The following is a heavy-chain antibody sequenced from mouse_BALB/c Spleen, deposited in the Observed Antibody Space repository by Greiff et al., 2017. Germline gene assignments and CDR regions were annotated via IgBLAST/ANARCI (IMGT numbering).Heavy chain of an antibody. CDR1: GFNIKDTY. CDR2: IDPANGNT. CDR3: ARGLTTGGFAY. J-gene: IGHJ3*01. D-gene: IGHD2-12*01. Sequence: VQLQQSGAELVKPGASVKLSCTASGFNIKDTYMHWVKQRPEQGLEWIGRIDPANGNTKYDPKFQGKATITADTSSNTAYLQLSSLTSEDTAVYYGARGLTTGGFAYWGQGTLVTVSA. V-gene: IGHV14-3*02.